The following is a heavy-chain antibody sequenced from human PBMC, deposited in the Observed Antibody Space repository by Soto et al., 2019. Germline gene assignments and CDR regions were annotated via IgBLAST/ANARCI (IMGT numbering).Heavy chain of an antibody. J-gene: IGHJ5*02. Sequence: SETLSLTCTVSGGSISSYYWSWIRQPPGKGLEWIGYIYYSGSTNYNPSLKSRVTISVDTSKNQFSLKLSSVTAADTAVYYCARVPLLWFGESQNNWFDPWGQGTLVTVSS. CDR2: IYYSGST. CDR3: ARVPLLWFGESQNNWFDP. CDR1: GGSISSYY. D-gene: IGHD3-10*01. V-gene: IGHV4-59*01.